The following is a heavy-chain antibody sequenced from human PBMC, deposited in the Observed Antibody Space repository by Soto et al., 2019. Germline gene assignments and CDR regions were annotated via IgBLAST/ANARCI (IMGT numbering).Heavy chain of an antibody. D-gene: IGHD5-18*01. V-gene: IGHV3-73*02. Sequence: EVQLVESGGGLVQPGGSLKLSCAASGFAFSDSAMHWVRQASGKGLEWIGRIRGKRGNDGPAYAASVKGRFTMSRDDSTVTVYLQQNRLKIEDTCVYYCTRRSDWTAVDPLGYCGQGTLVTVSS. CDR1: GFAFSDSA. CDR2: IRGKRGNDGP. J-gene: IGHJ4*02. CDR3: TRRSDWTAVDPLGY.